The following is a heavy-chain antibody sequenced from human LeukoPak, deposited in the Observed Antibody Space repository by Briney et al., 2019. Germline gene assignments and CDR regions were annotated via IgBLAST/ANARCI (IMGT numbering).Heavy chain of an antibody. CDR1: GLTFGAYA. D-gene: IGHD1-26*01. Sequence: PGGSLRLSCTASGLTFGAYAMSWVRQAPGKGLEWIGYSDYSGSTSYNPSLKSRVTVSVDTSKNQFSLKVSSVTAADTAVYYCARVHGTSPDYWGQGTLVTVSS. J-gene: IGHJ4*02. CDR2: SDYSGST. V-gene: IGHV4-59*01. CDR3: ARVHGTSPDY.